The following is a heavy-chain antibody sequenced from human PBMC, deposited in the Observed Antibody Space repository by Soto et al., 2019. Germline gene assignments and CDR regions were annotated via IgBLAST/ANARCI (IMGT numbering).Heavy chain of an antibody. J-gene: IGHJ4*02. Sequence: EVQLLESGGGLVQPGGSLRLSCAASGFTFSSYAMSWVRQAPGKGLEWVSAISGSGGSTYYADSVKGRFTISRDNSKNTLYLQMNSPRAEDTAVYYCAKDYFSGYGPYYFDYWGQGTLVTVSS. V-gene: IGHV3-23*01. CDR1: GFTFSSYA. D-gene: IGHD3-16*01. CDR2: ISGSGGST. CDR3: AKDYFSGYGPYYFDY.